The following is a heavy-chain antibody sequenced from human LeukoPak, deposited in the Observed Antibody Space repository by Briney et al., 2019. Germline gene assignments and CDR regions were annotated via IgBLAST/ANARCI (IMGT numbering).Heavy chain of an antibody. J-gene: IGHJ3*01. CDR2: IYSGGST. D-gene: IGHD3-22*01. V-gene: IGHV4-59*13. CDR3: ARQGLGY. CDR1: GGSISSYY. Sequence: PSETLSLTCTVSGGSISSYYWSWIRQPPGKGLEWIGYIYSGGSTNYNPSLKSRVTISVDTSKNQFSLKLSSVTAADTAVYYCARQGLGYWGQGTMVTVSS.